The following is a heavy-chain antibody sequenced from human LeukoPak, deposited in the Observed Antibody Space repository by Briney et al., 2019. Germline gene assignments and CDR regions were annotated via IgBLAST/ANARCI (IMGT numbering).Heavy chain of an antibody. J-gene: IGHJ6*03. CDR1: GFTFSSYW. D-gene: IGHD4-17*01. V-gene: IGHV3-74*01. CDR2: INSDGSDT. CDR3: ARVDGDYGHMDV. Sequence: GGSLRLSCAASGFTFSSYWMHWVRQAPGKGLVWVSRINSDGSDTRYANSVKGRFTISRDNAKNSLYLQMNSLRAEDTAVYYCARVDGDYGHMDVWGKGTTVTVSS.